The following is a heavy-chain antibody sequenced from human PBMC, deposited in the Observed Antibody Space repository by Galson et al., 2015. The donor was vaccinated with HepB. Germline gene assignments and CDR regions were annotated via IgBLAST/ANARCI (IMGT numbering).Heavy chain of an antibody. CDR1: GFTFSIYS. D-gene: IGHD6-13*01. CDR2: ISYDGSNK. V-gene: IGHV3-30-3*01. CDR3: ARSPGSYSGMDAFDI. Sequence: SLRLSCAASGFTFSIYSMHWVRQAPGKGLEWVAVISYDGSNKFYADSVKGRFTISRDNSKNTLYLQMNSLRAEDTAVYYCARSPGSYSGMDAFDIWGQGTMVTVSS. J-gene: IGHJ3*02.